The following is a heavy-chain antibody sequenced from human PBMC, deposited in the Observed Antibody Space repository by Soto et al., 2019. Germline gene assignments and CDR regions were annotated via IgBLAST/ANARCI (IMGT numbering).Heavy chain of an antibody. V-gene: IGHV1-24*01. J-gene: IGHJ6*02. D-gene: IGHD3-3*01. CDR3: ATGHGYHFCSYYSAGMDV. Sequence: QVQLVQSGAEVKKPGASVKVSCKVSGYTLTELSRHWVRQAPGKGLEWMVGFDPEDGETIYAQNFQGRVTMTEDTTPHTAYMELSSLGSEDPAMYYGATGHGYHFCSYYSAGMDVWGQGTTVTVSS. CDR2: FDPEDGET. CDR1: GYTLTELS.